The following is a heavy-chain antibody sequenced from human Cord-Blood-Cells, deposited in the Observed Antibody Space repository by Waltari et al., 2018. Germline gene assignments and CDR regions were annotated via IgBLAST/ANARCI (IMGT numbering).Heavy chain of an antibody. Sequence: EVQLVESGGGLVQPGGSLKLSCAASGFTFSGSAMHWVRQASGKGLEWVGRIRSKANCYATAYAASVKGRFTISRDDSKNTAYLQMNSLKTEDTAVYYCTRPYDSSGYFIDYWGQGTLVTVSS. D-gene: IGHD3-22*01. V-gene: IGHV3-73*02. CDR3: TRPYDSSGYFIDY. CDR2: IRSKANCYAT. CDR1: GFTFSGSA. J-gene: IGHJ4*02.